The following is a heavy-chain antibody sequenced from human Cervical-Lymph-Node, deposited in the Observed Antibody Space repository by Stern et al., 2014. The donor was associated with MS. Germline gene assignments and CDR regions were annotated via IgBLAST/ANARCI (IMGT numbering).Heavy chain of an antibody. CDR2: IIPIFGTP. CDR3: ATPSTVTVGGMDV. D-gene: IGHD4-17*01. J-gene: IGHJ6*02. Sequence: QVQLVESGAEVKKPGSSVKVSCKASGGTFSSQAINWVRQAPGQGLEWAGGIIPIFGTPNYAQKVQDRVTITADESTSTAYMDLSSLRSEDTAVYYCATPSTVTVGGMDVWGQGTTVTVSS. V-gene: IGHV1-69*01. CDR1: GGTFSSQA.